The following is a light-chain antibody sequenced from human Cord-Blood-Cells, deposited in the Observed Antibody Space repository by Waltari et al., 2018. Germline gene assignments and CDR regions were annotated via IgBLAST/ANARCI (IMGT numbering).Light chain of an antibody. CDR1: SSDVGGYNY. J-gene: IGLJ2*01. Sequence: QSALTQPASVSGSPGQSTTISCTGTSSDVGGYNYVSWYQQHPGKASKLMIYEVSNRPSGVSNRFSGSKSGNTASLTISGLQAEDEADYYCSSYTSSSTLVFGGETKLTVL. CDR3: SSYTSSSTLV. V-gene: IGLV2-14*01. CDR2: EVS.